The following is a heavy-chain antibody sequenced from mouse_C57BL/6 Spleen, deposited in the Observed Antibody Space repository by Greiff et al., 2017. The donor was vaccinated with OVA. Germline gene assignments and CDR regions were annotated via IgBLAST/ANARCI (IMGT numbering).Heavy chain of an antibody. CDR1: GFNIKDDY. J-gene: IGHJ4*01. CDR2: IDPENGDT. CDR3: TTTAQATYYAMDY. Sequence: EVQLQQSGAELVRPGASVKLSCTASGFNIKDDYMHWVKQRPEQGLEWIGWIDPENGDTEYASKFQGKATIPADTSSNTAYLQLSSLTSEDTAVYYCTTTAQATYYAMDYWGQGTSVTVSS. D-gene: IGHD3-2*02. V-gene: IGHV14-4*01.